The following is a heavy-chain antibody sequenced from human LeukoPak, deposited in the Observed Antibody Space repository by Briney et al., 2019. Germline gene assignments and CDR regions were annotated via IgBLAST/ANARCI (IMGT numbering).Heavy chain of an antibody. Sequence: PGGSLRLSCAASGFTFSSYGMHWVRQAPGKGLEWVSYISSSSSTIYYADSVKGRFTISRDNDKNSLYLQMNSLRDEDTAVYYCARDRWRQGYFDYWGQASLVTVSS. V-gene: IGHV3-48*02. J-gene: IGHJ4*02. D-gene: IGHD3-3*01. CDR3: ARDRWRQGYFDY. CDR2: ISSSSSTI. CDR1: GFTFSSYG.